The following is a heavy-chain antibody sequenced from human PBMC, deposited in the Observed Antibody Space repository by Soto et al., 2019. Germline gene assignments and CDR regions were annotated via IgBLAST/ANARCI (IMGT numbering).Heavy chain of an antibody. CDR3: ARSLRYDSSGYYYYYGMDV. CDR2: IYPGDSDT. D-gene: IGHD3-22*01. CDR1: GYSFTSYW. V-gene: IGHV5-51*01. Sequence: PGESLKISCNGSGYSFTSYWICWVRQMPGKGLEWMGIIYPGDSDTRYSPSFQGQVTISADKSISTAYLQWSSLKASDTAMYYCARSLRYDSSGYYYYYGMDVWGQGTTVTVSS. J-gene: IGHJ6*02.